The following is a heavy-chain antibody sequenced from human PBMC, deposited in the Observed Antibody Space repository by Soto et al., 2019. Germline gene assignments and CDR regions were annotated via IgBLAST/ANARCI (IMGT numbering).Heavy chain of an antibody. CDR2: ISAYNGNT. J-gene: IGHJ5*02. CDR3: ASVDSSSWYSSLIGGHWFDP. CDR1: GYTFTSYG. V-gene: IGHV1-18*01. Sequence: ASVKVSCKASGYTFTSYGISWVRQAPGQGLEWMGWISAYNGNTNYAQKLQGRVTMTTDTSTSTAYMELRSLRSDDTAVYYCASVDSSSWYSSLIGGHWFDPWGQGTLVTVSS. D-gene: IGHD6-13*01.